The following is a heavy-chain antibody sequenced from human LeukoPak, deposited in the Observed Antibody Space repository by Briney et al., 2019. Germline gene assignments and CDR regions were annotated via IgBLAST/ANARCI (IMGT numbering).Heavy chain of an antibody. CDR1: GYTFTSYG. J-gene: IGHJ3*02. D-gene: IGHD3-9*01. Sequence: ASVKVSCKASGYTFTSYGISWVRQAPGQGLEWMGWINAYNGNTNYAQKLQGRVTMTTDTSTSTAYMELRSLRSDDTAVYYCARDYDILTGYIAFDIWGQGTMVTVSS. CDR3: ARDYDILTGYIAFDI. CDR2: INAYNGNT. V-gene: IGHV1-18*04.